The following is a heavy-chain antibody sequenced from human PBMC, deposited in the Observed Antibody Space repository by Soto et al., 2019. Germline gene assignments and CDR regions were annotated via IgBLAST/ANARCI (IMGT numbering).Heavy chain of an antibody. D-gene: IGHD5-18*01. Sequence: QVQLQESGPGLVKPSQTLSLTCTVSGGSISSGDYYWSWIRQPPGQGLEWIGYIYYSGSTYYKPSLTSQVPISVDTSKNHFSLTLSSVNAADTAVYYCARASPVVTDVWGQGTTVTVSS. J-gene: IGHJ6*02. CDR1: GGSISSGDYY. CDR2: IYYSGST. CDR3: ARASPVVTDV. V-gene: IGHV4-30-4*01.